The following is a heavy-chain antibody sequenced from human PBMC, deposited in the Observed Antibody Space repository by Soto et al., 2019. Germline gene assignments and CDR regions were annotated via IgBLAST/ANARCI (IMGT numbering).Heavy chain of an antibody. J-gene: IGHJ3*02. CDR1: GYTFTSYA. CDR2: INAGNGNT. V-gene: IGHV1-3*01. D-gene: IGHD3-3*01. Sequence: ASVKVSCKASGYTFTSYAVHWVRQAPGQRLEWMGWINAGNGNTKYSQKFQGRVTITRDTSASTAYMELSSLRSEDTAVYYCARDSDPLRFLEWLPSDFAFDIWGQGTMVTVSS. CDR3: ARDSDPLRFLEWLPSDFAFDI.